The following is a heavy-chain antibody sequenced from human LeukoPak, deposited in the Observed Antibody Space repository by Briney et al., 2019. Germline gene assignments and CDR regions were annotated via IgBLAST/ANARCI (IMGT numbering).Heavy chain of an antibody. CDR2: IYSGGST. V-gene: IGHV3-66*02. D-gene: IGHD2-2*01. J-gene: IGHJ4*02. Sequence: GGSLRLSCAASGFTVSSTYMSWVRQAPGTGLEWFSVIYSGGSTYYADSVKGRFTISRDNSKNTLYLQMNSLRAEDTAVYYCARGDIVVVPAALDYWGQGTLVIASS. CDR3: ARGDIVVVPAALDY. CDR1: GFTVSSTY.